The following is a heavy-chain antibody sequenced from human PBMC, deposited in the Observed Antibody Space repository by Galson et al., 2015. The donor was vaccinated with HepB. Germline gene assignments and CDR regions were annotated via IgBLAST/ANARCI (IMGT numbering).Heavy chain of an antibody. Sequence: SVKVSCKASGYTFTSYGISWVRQAPGQGLEWMGWISAYNGNTNYAQKLQGRVTMTTDTSTSTAYMELRSLRSDDTAVYYCARDSGYDSSGYYYLFDYWGQGTLVTVSS. J-gene: IGHJ4*02. D-gene: IGHD3-22*01. V-gene: IGHV1-18*01. CDR1: GYTFTSYG. CDR3: ARDSGYDSSGYYYLFDY. CDR2: ISAYNGNT.